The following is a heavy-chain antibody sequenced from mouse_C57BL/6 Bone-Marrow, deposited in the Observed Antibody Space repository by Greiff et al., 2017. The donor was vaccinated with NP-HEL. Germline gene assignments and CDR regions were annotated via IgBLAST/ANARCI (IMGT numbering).Heavy chain of an antibody. CDR2: ISNGGGST. D-gene: IGHD2-4*01. Sequence: EVQGVESGGGLVQPGGSLKLSCAASGFTFSDYYMYWVRQTPETRLEWVAYISNGGGSTYYPATVKGRSTISRDNSKNTLYLQMSLLKSEDTARYYCARRYDYGSDDWGKGTSVTVSS. CDR1: GFTFSDYY. J-gene: IGHJ4*01. V-gene: IGHV5-12*01. CDR3: ARRYDYGSDD.